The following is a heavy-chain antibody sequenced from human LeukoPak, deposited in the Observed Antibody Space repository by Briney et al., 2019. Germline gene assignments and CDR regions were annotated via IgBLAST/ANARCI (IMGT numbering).Heavy chain of an antibody. D-gene: IGHD6-13*01. CDR1: GGSISTYY. J-gene: IGHJ4*02. V-gene: IGHV4-59*08. Sequence: PSETLSLTCTVSGGSISTYYWSWIRQPPGKGLEWIGYIYYSGSTNSNPSLKSRVTISVDTSKSQFSLRLTSVTAADTAVYYCARGFGSSWYYFDLWGQGTLVTASS. CDR3: ARGFGSSWYYFDL. CDR2: IYYSGST.